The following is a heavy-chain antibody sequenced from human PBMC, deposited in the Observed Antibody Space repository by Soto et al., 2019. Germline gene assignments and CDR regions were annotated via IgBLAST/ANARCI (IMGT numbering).Heavy chain of an antibody. V-gene: IGHV3-23*01. CDR2: ISGSGGST. CDR1: GFTFSSYA. CDR3: AKDNYSSSWYDYYYYGMDV. D-gene: IGHD6-13*01. Sequence: GSLRLSCAASGFTFSSYAISWVRQAPGKGLEWVSAISGSGGSTYHADSVKGRFTISRDNSKNTLYLQMNSLRAEDAAVYYCAKDNYSSSWYDYYYYGMDVWGQGTTVTVYS. J-gene: IGHJ6*02.